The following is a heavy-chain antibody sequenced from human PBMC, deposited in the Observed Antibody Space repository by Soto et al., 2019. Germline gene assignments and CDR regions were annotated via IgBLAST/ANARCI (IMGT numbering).Heavy chain of an antibody. CDR3: ARAVLDTAMGLDAFDI. CDR2: IGTAGDT. D-gene: IGHD5-18*01. J-gene: IGHJ3*02. V-gene: IGHV3-13*01. Sequence: EVQLVESGGGLVQPGGSLRLSCAASGFTFSSYDMHWVRQATGKGLEWVSAIGTAGDTYYPGSVKGRFTISRENAKNSLYLQMNCLRAEDTAVYYCARAVLDTAMGLDAFDIWGQGTMVTVSS. CDR1: GFTFSSYD.